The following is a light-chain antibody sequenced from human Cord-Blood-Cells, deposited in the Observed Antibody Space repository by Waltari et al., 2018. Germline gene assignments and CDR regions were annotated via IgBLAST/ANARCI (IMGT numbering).Light chain of an antibody. CDR3: GADHGSGSNFVYV. CDR2: VGTGGILG. Sequence: QPVLTQPPSASASLGASVTLTCTLSSGYSNYKVDWYQQRPGKGPRFVMRVGTGGILGSKGDGSPDRFSVLGSGLNRYLTIKNIQEEDESDYHCGADHGSGSNFVYVFGTGTKVTVL. CDR1: SGYSNYK. V-gene: IGLV9-49*01. J-gene: IGLJ1*01.